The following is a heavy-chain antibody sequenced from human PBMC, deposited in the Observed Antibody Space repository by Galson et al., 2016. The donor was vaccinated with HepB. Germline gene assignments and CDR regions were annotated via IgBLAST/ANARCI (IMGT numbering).Heavy chain of an antibody. D-gene: IGHD3-10*01. Sequence: SLRLSCAASGFLFSDYGMHWVRQAPGKGLEWVAVIACDGTNDHYADSVRGRFTISRDNSQNTLYLQMTSLRREDTAVYYCAKPRYYYGSGNYGMDAWGQGTTVTVSS. CDR2: IACDGTND. CDR1: GFLFSDYG. V-gene: IGHV3-30*18. CDR3: AKPRYYYGSGNYGMDA. J-gene: IGHJ6*02.